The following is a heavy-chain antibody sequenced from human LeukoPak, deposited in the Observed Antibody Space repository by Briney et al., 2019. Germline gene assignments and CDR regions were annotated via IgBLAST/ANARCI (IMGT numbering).Heavy chain of an antibody. CDR1: GGTFSVYA. D-gene: IGHD1-1*01. V-gene: IGHV1-69*04. Sequence: SLRVSCEPSGGTFSVYAISWVRDTPGERLGWMVRIFPILGIANNTQTLQGRVTPTAEKSTSTAYMELSSLRSEDTAVYYCARDWYKSLNLGYGYNWNDGVFDYWGQGTLVTVSS. J-gene: IGHJ4*02. CDR3: ARDWYKSLNLGYGYNWNDGVFDY. CDR2: IFPILGIA.